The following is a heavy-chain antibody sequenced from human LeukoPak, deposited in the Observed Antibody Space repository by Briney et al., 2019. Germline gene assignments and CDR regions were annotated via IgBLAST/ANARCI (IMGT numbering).Heavy chain of an antibody. D-gene: IGHD3-22*01. Sequence: GGSLRLSCAASGFTFSSYEMNWVRQAPGKGLEWVSYISSSGSTIYYADSVKGRFTISRDNAKNSLYLQMNSLRADDTAVYYCARKYYYDSSGYPSFDYWGQGTLVTVSS. CDR3: ARKYYYDSSGYPSFDY. CDR2: ISSSGSTI. V-gene: IGHV3-48*03. CDR1: GFTFSSYE. J-gene: IGHJ4*02.